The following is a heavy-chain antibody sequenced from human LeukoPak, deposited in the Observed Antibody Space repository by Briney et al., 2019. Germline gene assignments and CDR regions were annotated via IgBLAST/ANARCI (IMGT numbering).Heavy chain of an antibody. CDR3: ARDDLLDY. Sequence: PGTSLRLSCAASGFTFSDYYMSWIRQAPGKGLEWVAVISYDGSNKYYADSVKGRFTISRDNSKNTLYLQMNSLRAEDTAVYYCARDDLLDYWGQGTLVTVSS. CDR2: ISYDGSNK. J-gene: IGHJ4*02. CDR1: GFTFSDYY. V-gene: IGHV3-30*01.